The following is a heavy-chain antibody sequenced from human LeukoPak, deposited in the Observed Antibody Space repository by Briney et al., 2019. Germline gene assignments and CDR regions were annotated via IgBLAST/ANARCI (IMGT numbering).Heavy chain of an antibody. CDR2: VFYNGRT. CDR1: GGSISDYY. Sequence: SETLSLTCSVSGGSISDYYYSWIRQSPGKGLEWIGYVFYNGRTNYNPSLESRATVSLDTSRNQFSLRLTSVTAADTAVYYCATRSKANWDSGFGSWGQGILVIVSS. CDR3: ATRSKANWDSGFGS. D-gene: IGHD1-26*01. V-gene: IGHV4-59*01. J-gene: IGHJ4*02.